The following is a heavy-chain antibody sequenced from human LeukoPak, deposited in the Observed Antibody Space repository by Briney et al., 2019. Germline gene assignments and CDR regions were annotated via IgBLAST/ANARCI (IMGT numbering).Heavy chain of an antibody. Sequence: SETLSLTCTVSGGSISSFYWSWIRQPPGKGLEWIGYIYYTGSTNYNSSLKSRVTISVDTSKNQFSLKLSSVTAADTAVYYCARIPYYYDSSGYYVLGLYFDYWGQGTLVTVSS. D-gene: IGHD3-22*01. CDR2: IYYTGST. V-gene: IGHV4-59*12. CDR3: ARIPYYYDSSGYYVLGLYFDY. CDR1: GGSISSFY. J-gene: IGHJ4*02.